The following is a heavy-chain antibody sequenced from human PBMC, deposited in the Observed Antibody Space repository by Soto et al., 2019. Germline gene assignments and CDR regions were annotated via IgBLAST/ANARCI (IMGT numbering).Heavy chain of an antibody. V-gene: IGHV4-39*01. J-gene: IGHJ4*02. CDR1: GGSIRSSSYY. D-gene: IGHD5-12*01. CDR2: IYYSGST. Sequence: QLQLQESGPGVVKPSETLSLTCTVSGGSIRSSSYYWGSIRRPPGKGLEWIGSIYYSGSTSYNPSLKSRVTISVDTSKNQFSLRLTSVTAADTAVYYCARIYSSYDYSGPVDYWGQGTLVTVSS. CDR3: ARIYSSYDYSGPVDY.